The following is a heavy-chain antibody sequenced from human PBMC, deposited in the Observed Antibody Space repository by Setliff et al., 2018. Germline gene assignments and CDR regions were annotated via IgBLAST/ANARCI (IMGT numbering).Heavy chain of an antibody. Sequence: GGSLRLSCAASGFTFSSHWMNWVRQAPGKGLEWVANIKQDGSEKYYVDSVKGRFTISRDNAKNSLYLQMDSLRAEDTAFYFCARDHYSNYGGYFYGLDVWGQGTTVTVSS. V-gene: IGHV3-7*01. CDR3: ARDHYSNYGGYFYGLDV. CDR2: IKQDGSEK. J-gene: IGHJ6*02. D-gene: IGHD4-4*01. CDR1: GFTFSSHW.